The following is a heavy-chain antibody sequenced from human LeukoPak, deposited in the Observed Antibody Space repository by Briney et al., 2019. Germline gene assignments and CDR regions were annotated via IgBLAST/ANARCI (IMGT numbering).Heavy chain of an antibody. V-gene: IGHV3-30*18. D-gene: IGHD2-15*01. CDR3: AKDRGYCSGGSCYWGFYFDY. CDR2: ISYDGSNK. J-gene: IGHJ4*02. Sequence: GGSLRLSCAASGFTFSSYGMHWVRQAPGRGLEWVAVISYDGSNKYYPDSVKGRFTISRDNSKNTLYLQMSSLRAEDTAVYYCAKDRGYCSGGSCYWGFYFDYWGQGTLVTVSS. CDR1: GFTFSSYG.